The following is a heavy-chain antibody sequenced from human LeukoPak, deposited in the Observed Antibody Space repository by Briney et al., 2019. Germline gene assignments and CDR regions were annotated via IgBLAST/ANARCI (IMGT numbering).Heavy chain of an antibody. CDR1: DFTFRTYP. CDR3: AKDSRWPNDAFDI. D-gene: IGHD6-13*01. Sequence: GGSLRLSCAASDFTFRTYPMSCLRQAPGKGLEWVSAISVTGATYYAGSVKGRFTISRDNSKNTLYLQMNSLRADDTAVYYCAKDSRWPNDAFDIWGQGTLVTVSS. CDR2: ISVTGAT. J-gene: IGHJ3*02. V-gene: IGHV3-23*01.